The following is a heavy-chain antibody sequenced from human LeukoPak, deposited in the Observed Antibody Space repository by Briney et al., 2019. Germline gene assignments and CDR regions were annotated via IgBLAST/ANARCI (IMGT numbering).Heavy chain of an antibody. Sequence: PGGSLRLSCTASGFPFGDSAIHWVRQAPGKGLEWVGFIRNKAHGGTTEYAASVKGRFTISRDDSKTISYLQMNSLESDGTAVYYCTRDRYSYNWFDPWGQGTLVTVSS. J-gene: IGHJ5*02. D-gene: IGHD1-26*01. CDR3: TRDRYSYNWFDP. CDR1: GFPFGDSA. CDR2: IRNKAHGGTT. V-gene: IGHV3-49*04.